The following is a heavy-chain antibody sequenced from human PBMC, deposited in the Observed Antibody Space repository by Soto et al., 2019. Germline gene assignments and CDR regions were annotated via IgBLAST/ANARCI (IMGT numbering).Heavy chain of an antibody. Sequence: SETLSLTCTVSGGSISSGGYYWGWIRQSPGTGLEWIGSVYYRGRSYSKSSVKSRVTISVDTSKNQFSLNLNAVTASDTAVYFCVSQRTSVLTQAYFDYWGPGALVTVSS. D-gene: IGHD2-8*01. CDR2: VYYRGRS. V-gene: IGHV4-39*01. J-gene: IGHJ4*02. CDR1: GGSISSGGYY. CDR3: VSQRTSVLTQAYFDY.